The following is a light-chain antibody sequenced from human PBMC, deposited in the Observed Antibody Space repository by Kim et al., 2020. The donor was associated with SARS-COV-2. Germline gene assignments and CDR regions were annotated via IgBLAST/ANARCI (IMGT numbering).Light chain of an antibody. CDR2: DTS. CDR3: LLSYNSPRPGV. CDR1: TGAVTNGHY. V-gene: IGLV7-46*01. Sequence: QAVVTQEPSLTVSPGGTVTLTCGSSTGAVTNGHYPYWFQQKPGQAPRTLIYDTSDKHSWTPARFSGSLLGGKAALTLSGAQPEDEAEYYCLLSYNSPRPGVCGGGTQLTVL. J-gene: IGLJ3*02.